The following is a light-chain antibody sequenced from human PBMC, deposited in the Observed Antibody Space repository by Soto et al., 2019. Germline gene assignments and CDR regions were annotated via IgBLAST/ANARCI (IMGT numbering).Light chain of an antibody. J-gene: IGKJ4*01. V-gene: IGKV1-9*01. CDR3: QQVNGYPFT. CDR1: QGISTS. Sequence: EIQLTQSPSSLSASVGDRVTMTCRASQGISTSLAWYQQKPGKAPKLLIFAASTLQSGVPSRFSGSGSGTEFTLTISSLQPEYFATYSCQQVNGYPFTFGGGTKVEL. CDR2: AAS.